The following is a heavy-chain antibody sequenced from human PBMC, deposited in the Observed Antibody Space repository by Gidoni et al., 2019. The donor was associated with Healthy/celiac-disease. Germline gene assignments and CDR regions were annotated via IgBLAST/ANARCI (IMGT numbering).Heavy chain of an antibody. D-gene: IGHD5-18*01. J-gene: IGHJ6*02. CDR2: ISSSSSTI. Sequence: EVQLVESGGGLVQPGGSLRLSCAASGFPFSSDSMNWVRQAPGKGLEWVSYISSSSSTIYYADSVKGRFTISRDNAENSLYLQMNSLRDEDTAVYYCARNGYGYYYYGMDVWGQGTTVTVSS. CDR3: ARNGYGYYYYGMDV. CDR1: GFPFSSDS. V-gene: IGHV3-48*02.